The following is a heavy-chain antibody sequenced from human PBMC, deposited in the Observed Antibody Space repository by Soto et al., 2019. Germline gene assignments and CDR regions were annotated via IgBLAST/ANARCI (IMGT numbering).Heavy chain of an antibody. D-gene: IGHD1-26*01. CDR3: ARLGNSARYQSFDY. CDR1: GGSVGNSVSC. CDR2: ICDTGST. V-gene: IGHV4-39*01. J-gene: IGHJ4*02. Sequence: SETLSLTCTVSGGSVGNSVSCWGWIRQPPGNGLEWIGNICDTGSTYFNPSLESRIAMSADTSQNQFSLKLSSVTAADTAVYYCARLGNSARYQSFDYWGQGSPVT.